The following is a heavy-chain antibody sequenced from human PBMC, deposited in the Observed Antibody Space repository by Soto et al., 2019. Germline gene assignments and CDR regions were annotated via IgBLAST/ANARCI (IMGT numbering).Heavy chain of an antibody. CDR1: GYTFTSYA. CDR3: AREGNSYGPDY. D-gene: IGHD5-18*01. CDR2: INAGNGNT. V-gene: IGHV1-3*01. J-gene: IGHJ4*02. Sequence: ASVKFSCKASGYTFTSYAMHWVRQAPGQRPEWMGWINAGNGNTKYSQKFQGRVTIIRDTSASTAYMELSSLRSEDTAVYYCAREGNSYGPDYWGQGTLVTVSS.